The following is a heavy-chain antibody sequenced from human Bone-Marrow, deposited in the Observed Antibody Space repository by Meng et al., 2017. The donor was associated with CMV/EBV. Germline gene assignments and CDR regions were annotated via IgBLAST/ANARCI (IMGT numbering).Heavy chain of an antibody. D-gene: IGHD3-3*01. J-gene: IGHJ4*02. CDR3: AKGRSRQGDYDFWSGYYNY. Sequence: GESLKISCAASRFTFSNYGMHWVRQAPGKGLEWVAFIRSDGSNKYYADSVKGRFTISRDNSKNTLYLQMNSLRAEETAVYYCAKGRSRQGDYDFWSGYYNYWGQGTLVTVSS. CDR1: RFTFSNYG. V-gene: IGHV3-30*02. CDR2: IRSDGSNK.